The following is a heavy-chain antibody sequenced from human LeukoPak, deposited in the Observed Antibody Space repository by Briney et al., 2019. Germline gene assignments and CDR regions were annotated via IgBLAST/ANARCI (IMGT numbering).Heavy chain of an antibody. CDR1: GGSFSGYY. CDR3: ARESNSYMDV. CDR2: INHSGST. Sequence: SETLSLTCAVYGGSFSGYYWSWIRQPPGKGLEWIGEINHSGSTNYNPSLKSRVTISVDTSKNQFSLKLSSVTAADTAVYYCARESNSYMDVWGKGTTVAVSS. J-gene: IGHJ6*03. V-gene: IGHV4-34*01. D-gene: IGHD5-24*01.